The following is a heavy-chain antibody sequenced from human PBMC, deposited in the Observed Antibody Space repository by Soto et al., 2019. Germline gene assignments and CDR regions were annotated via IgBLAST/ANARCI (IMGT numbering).Heavy chain of an antibody. Sequence: QVQLVESGGGVVQSGRSLRLSCATSGFRFDRYGIHWVRQAPGKGLEWVGVIWYDGSNKYYADSVKGRFTISRDNSKKPLHLQMDCLRVEDAAGYYCARDIVDSAYYIGRWGQGTLVTVSS. CDR2: IWYDGSNK. D-gene: IGHD3-9*01. V-gene: IGHV3-33*01. CDR3: ARDIVDSAYYIGR. J-gene: IGHJ4*02. CDR1: GFRFDRYG.